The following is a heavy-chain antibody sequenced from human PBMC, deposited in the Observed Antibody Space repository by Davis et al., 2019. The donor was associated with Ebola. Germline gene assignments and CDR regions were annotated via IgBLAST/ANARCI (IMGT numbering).Heavy chain of an antibody. CDR1: GGSISSYY. Sequence: SETLSLTCTVSGGSISSYYWSWIRQPPGKGLEWIGYIYYSGSTNYNPSLKSRVTISVDTSKNQFSLKLSSVTAADTAVYYCARDPGYGSGILEFDPWGQGTLVTVSS. V-gene: IGHV4-59*12. D-gene: IGHD6-19*01. CDR3: ARDPGYGSGILEFDP. CDR2: IYYSGST. J-gene: IGHJ5*02.